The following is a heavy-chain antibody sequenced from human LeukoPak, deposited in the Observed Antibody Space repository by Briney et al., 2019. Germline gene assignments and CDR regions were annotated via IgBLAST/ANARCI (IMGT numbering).Heavy chain of an antibody. CDR2: INSDGSST. CDR1: GFTFSDYA. V-gene: IGHV3-74*01. Sequence: GGSLRLSCAASGFTFSDYAMNWVRQAPGKGLVWVSRINSDGSSTSYADSVKGRFTISRDNAKNTLYLQMNSLRAEDTAVYYCARASSGYEDAFDIWGQGTMVTVSS. J-gene: IGHJ3*02. CDR3: ARASSGYEDAFDI. D-gene: IGHD5-12*01.